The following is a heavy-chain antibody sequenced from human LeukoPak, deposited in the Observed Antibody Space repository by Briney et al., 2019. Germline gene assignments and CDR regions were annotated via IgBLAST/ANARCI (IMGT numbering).Heavy chain of an antibody. CDR1: GFTFSDYY. CDR3: AKSLSHYDFWTIFDY. D-gene: IGHD3-3*01. J-gene: IGHJ4*02. Sequence: GSLRLSCAASGFTFSDYYMSWIRQAPGKGPEWVSAISGSGGSSYYADSVKGRFTISRDNSKNTLYLQMNSLRAEDTAVYYCAKSLSHYDFWTIFDYWGQGTLVTVSS. V-gene: IGHV3-23*01. CDR2: ISGSGGSS.